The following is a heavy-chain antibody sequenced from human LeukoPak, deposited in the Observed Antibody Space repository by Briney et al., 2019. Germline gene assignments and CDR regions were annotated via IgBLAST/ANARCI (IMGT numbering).Heavy chain of an antibody. J-gene: IGHJ6*02. CDR2: MNPNSGNT. V-gene: IGHV1-8*01. Sequence: GASVKVSCKASGYTFTSYDINWVRQATGQGLEWMGWMNPNSGNTGYAQKFQGRVTMTRNTSISTAYMELNSLRSEDTAVYYCASEQWLKREGVYYYYGMAVWGQGTTVTVSS. CDR3: ASEQWLKREGVYYYYGMAV. D-gene: IGHD6-19*01. CDR1: GYTFTSYD.